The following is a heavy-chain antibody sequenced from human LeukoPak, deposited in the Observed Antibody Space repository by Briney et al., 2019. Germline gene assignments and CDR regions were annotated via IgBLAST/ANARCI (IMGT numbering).Heavy chain of an antibody. J-gene: IGHJ3*02. CDR1: GFTFSSYS. Sequence: GGSLRLSCAASGFTFSSYSMNWVRQAPGKGLEWVSYISSSSSTIYYADSVKGRFTISRDNAKNSLYLQMNSLRAEDTAVYYCARITMVRRVTPGAFDIWGQGTMVTVSS. V-gene: IGHV3-48*01. CDR2: ISSSSSTI. CDR3: ARITMVRRVTPGAFDI. D-gene: IGHD3-10*01.